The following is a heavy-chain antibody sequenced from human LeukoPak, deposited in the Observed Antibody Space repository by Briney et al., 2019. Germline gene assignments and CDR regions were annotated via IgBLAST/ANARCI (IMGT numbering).Heavy chain of an antibody. J-gene: IGHJ6*02. V-gene: IGHV3-30-3*01. CDR1: GFNFKSYS. CDR2: ISYDGSEK. D-gene: IGHD3-3*01. Sequence: QTGGSLRLSCAVSGFNFKSYSMLWVRQAPGKGLEWVALISYDGSEKDYADSVKGRFTISRDNAKNSLYLQMNSLRAEDTAVYYCAKDGRDFWSGYYNYYYYGMDVWGQGTTVTVSS. CDR3: AKDGRDFWSGYYNYYYYGMDV.